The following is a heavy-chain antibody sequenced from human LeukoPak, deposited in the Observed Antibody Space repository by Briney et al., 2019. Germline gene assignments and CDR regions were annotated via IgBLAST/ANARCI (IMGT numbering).Heavy chain of an antibody. D-gene: IGHD6-19*01. CDR2: IWYDGSNK. CDR3: ARDRGYSSGCIDY. J-gene: IGHJ4*02. CDR1: GFTFSSYG. V-gene: IGHV3-33*01. Sequence: GRSLRLSCAASGFTFSSYGMHWVRQAPGKGLEWVAVIWYDGSNKYYADSVKGRFTISRDNSKNTLYLQMSSLRAEDTAVYYCARDRGYSSGCIDYWGQGTLVTVSS.